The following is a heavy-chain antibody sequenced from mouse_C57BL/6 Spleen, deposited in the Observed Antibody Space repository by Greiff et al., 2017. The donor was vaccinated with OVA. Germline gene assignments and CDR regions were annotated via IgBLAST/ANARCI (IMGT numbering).Heavy chain of an antibody. Sequence: QVHVKQSGAELVRPGASVTLSCKASGYTFTDYEMHWVKQTPVHGLEWIGAIDPETGGTAYNQKFKGKAILTADKSSSTAYMELRSLTSEDSAVYYCTRRSIYDGYSFDYWGQGTTLTVSS. CDR3: TRRSIYDGYSFDY. J-gene: IGHJ2*01. D-gene: IGHD2-3*01. CDR1: GYTFTDYE. CDR2: IDPETGGT. V-gene: IGHV1-15*01.